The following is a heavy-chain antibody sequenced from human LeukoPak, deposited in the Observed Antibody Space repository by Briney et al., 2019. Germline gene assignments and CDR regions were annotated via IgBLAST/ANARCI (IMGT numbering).Heavy chain of an antibody. D-gene: IGHD3-22*01. J-gene: IGHJ3*02. V-gene: IGHV3-30-3*01. Sequence: GGSLRLSCAASGFTFSSYAMHWVRQAPGKGLEWVAVISYDGSNKYYADSVKGRFIISRDNSKNTLYLQMNSLRAVDTAVYYCARGSSSGYPFGAFDIWAKGQWSPSLQ. CDR3: ARGSSSGYPFGAFDI. CDR2: ISYDGSNK. CDR1: GFTFSSYA.